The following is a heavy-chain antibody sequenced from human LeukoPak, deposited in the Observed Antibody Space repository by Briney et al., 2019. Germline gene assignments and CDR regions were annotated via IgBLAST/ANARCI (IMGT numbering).Heavy chain of an antibody. J-gene: IGHJ6*02. V-gene: IGHV1-46*01. Sequence: GASVKVSCKASGYTFSNYYMHWVRQAPGQGLEWMGIINPSGGSTSYAQKFQGRVTMTRDTSTSRVHMELSSLRSEDTAVYYCARGGSGYYEYSYYGIYVWGQGTTVTVSS. D-gene: IGHD3-3*01. CDR2: INPSGGST. CDR3: ARGGSGYYEYSYYGIYV. CDR1: GYTFSNYY.